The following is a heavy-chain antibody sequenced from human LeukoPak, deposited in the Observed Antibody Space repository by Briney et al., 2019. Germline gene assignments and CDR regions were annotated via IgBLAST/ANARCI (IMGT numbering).Heavy chain of an antibody. V-gene: IGHV4-34*01. CDR1: GGSFSGYY. CDR2: INHSGST. D-gene: IGHD4-23*01. CDR3: ARGRIDYGGNSGAEYFQH. J-gene: IGHJ1*01. Sequence: KPSETLSLTCAVYGGSFSGYYWSWIRQPPGKELEWIGEINHSGSTNYNPSLKSRVTISVDTSKNQFSLKLSSVTAADTAVYYCARGRIDYGGNSGAEYFQHWGQGTLVTVSS.